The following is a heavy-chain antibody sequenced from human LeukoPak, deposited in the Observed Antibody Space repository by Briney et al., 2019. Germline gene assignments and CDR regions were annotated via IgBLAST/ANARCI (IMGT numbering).Heavy chain of an antibody. CDR3: IRGNVGYGYYFQS. J-gene: IGHJ4*02. D-gene: IGHD5-18*01. CDR2: ISGGRGTT. Sequence: GGSLRLSCSASEINFSTHPMSSVRQAPGKGLEWVSAISGGRGTTYYADSVKGRFTISRDNSKNLLYLQMNTLRPDDTAVYYAIRGNVGYGYYFQSWGQGTRVTVSS. V-gene: IGHV3-23*01. CDR1: EINFSTHP.